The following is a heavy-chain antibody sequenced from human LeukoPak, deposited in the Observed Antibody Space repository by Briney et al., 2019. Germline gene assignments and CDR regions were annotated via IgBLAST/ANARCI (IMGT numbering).Heavy chain of an antibody. Sequence: ASVKVSCKASGGTFSSYAISWVRQAPGQGLEWMGGIIPIFGTANYAQKFQGRVTITADESTSTAYMELSSLRSEDTAVYYCARDLDGIAAHEVYNWFDPWGQGTLVTVSS. V-gene: IGHV1-69*13. D-gene: IGHD6-6*01. CDR2: IIPIFGTA. CDR3: ARDLDGIAAHEVYNWFDP. J-gene: IGHJ5*02. CDR1: GGTFSSYA.